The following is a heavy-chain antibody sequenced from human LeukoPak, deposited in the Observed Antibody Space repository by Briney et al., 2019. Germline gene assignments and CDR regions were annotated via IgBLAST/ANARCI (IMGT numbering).Heavy chain of an antibody. Sequence: GASVKVSCEASGYTFTAYYMHWVRQAPGQGLEWMGWINPNSGGTNFARKFQGRVTMTRDTSISTAYMELSRLRSDDTAVYNCARGSPRGYCSSTSCYPFFDYWGQGTLVTVSS. D-gene: IGHD2-2*01. J-gene: IGHJ4*02. CDR3: ARGSPRGYCSSTSCYPFFDY. CDR2: INPNSGGT. CDR1: GYTFTAYY. V-gene: IGHV1-2*02.